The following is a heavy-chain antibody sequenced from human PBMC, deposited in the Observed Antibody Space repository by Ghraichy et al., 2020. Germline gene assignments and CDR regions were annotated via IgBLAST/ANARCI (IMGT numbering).Heavy chain of an antibody. D-gene: IGHD1-26*01. CDR3: ARDREEGGTDY. CDR2: IYTGDYT. J-gene: IGHJ4*02. CDR1: GFTISSNY. Sequence: GGSLRLSCEASGFTISSNYMSWVRQAPGKGLEWVSLIYTGDYTFYADSVKGRFTISRDNSKNTLFLQMDSLRAEDTAVYYFARDREEGGTDYWGQGTLVTVSS. V-gene: IGHV3-66*01.